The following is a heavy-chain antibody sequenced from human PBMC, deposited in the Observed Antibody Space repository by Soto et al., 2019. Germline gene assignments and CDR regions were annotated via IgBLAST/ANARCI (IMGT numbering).Heavy chain of an antibody. CDR1: GFTFSSYA. CDR2: ISGSGGST. CDR3: ARGAQLEESEYYYYGMDV. D-gene: IGHD6-6*01. J-gene: IGHJ6*02. Sequence: GGSLRLSCAASGFTFSSYAMSWVRQAPGKGLEWVSAISGSGGSTYYADSVKGRFTISRDNSKNTLYLQMNSLRSEDTAVYCCARGAQLEESEYYYYGMDVWGQGTTVTVSS. V-gene: IGHV3-23*01.